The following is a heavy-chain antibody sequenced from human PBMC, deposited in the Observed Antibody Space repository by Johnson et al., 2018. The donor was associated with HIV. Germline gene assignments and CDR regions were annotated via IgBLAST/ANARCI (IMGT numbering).Heavy chain of an antibody. V-gene: IGHV3-30*03. CDR2: ISYDGSNK. J-gene: IGHJ3*02. CDR3: ARVRRSGTYYVDAFDI. CDR1: GFTLSSYG. Sequence: VQLVESGGGLVQPGGSLRLSCAASGFTLSSYGMHWVRQAPGKGLEWVAVISYDGSNKYYADSVKGRFTISRDNSKNTLSLQMNSLRAEDTAVYYCARVRRSGTYYVDAFDIWGQGTMVTVSS. D-gene: IGHD1-26*01.